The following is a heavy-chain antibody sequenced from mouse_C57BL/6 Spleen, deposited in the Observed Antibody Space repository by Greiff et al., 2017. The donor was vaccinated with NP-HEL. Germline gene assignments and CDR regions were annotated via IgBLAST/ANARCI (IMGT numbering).Heavy chain of an antibody. CDR3: ASLYGNDPAWFAY. Sequence: EVKLQESGGGLVQPGGSLSLSCAASGFTFTDYYMSWVRQPPGKALEWLGFIRNKANGYTTEYSASVKGRFTISRDNSQSILYLQMNALRAEDSATYYCASLYGNDPAWFAYWGQGTLVTVSA. CDR2: IRNKANGYTT. V-gene: IGHV7-3*01. D-gene: IGHD2-2*01. CDR1: GFTFTDYY. J-gene: IGHJ3*01.